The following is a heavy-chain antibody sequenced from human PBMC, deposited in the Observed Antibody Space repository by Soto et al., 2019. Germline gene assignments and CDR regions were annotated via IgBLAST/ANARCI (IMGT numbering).Heavy chain of an antibody. Sequence: QLQLQESGPGLVKPSETLSLTCTVSGGSISSSSYYWGWIRQPPGKGLEWIGSIYYSGSTYYNPSLKSRVTISVDTSKNQFSLKLSSVTAADTAVYYCARHQGSGSYSYYYYYYMDVWGKGTTVTVSS. CDR2: IYYSGST. D-gene: IGHD3-10*01. CDR3: ARHQGSGSYSYYYYYYMDV. V-gene: IGHV4-39*01. J-gene: IGHJ6*03. CDR1: GGSISSSSYY.